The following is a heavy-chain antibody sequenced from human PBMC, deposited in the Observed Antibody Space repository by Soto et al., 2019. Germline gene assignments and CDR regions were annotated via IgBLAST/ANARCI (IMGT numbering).Heavy chain of an antibody. CDR1: GFTFSSYA. CDR3: ARESVHYYDSSGLHDAFDI. CDR2: ISYDGSNK. V-gene: IGHV3-30-3*01. J-gene: IGHJ3*02. D-gene: IGHD3-22*01. Sequence: GGSLRLSCAASGFTFSSYAMHWVRQAPGKGLEWVAVISYDGSNKYYADSVKGRFTISRDNSKNTLYLQMNSLRAEDTAVYYCARESVHYYDSSGLHDAFDIWGQGTMVTVSS.